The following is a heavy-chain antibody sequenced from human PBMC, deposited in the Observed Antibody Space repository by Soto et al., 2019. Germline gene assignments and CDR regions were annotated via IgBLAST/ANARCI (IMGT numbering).Heavy chain of an antibody. D-gene: IGHD3-3*01. CDR1: GFTFGDYA. CDR3: TRDKRVFGVVISYYGMDV. J-gene: IGHJ6*02. CDR2: IRSKAYGGTT. V-gene: IGHV3-49*03. Sequence: PGGSLRLSCTASGFTFGDYAMSWFRQAPGKGLEWVGFIRSKAYGGTTEYAASVKGRFTISRDDSKSIAYLQMNSLKTEDTAVYYCTRDKRVFGVVISYYGMDVWGQGTTVTVSS.